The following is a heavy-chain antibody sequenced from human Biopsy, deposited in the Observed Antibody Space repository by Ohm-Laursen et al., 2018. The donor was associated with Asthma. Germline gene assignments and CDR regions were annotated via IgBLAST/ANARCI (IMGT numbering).Heavy chain of an antibody. CDR1: GFTFRNYG. CDR2: IWYDGVNK. D-gene: IGHD6-19*01. CDR3: ARGDSSGWSHYYFDY. V-gene: IGHV3-33*01. Sequence: SLRLSCAASGFTFRNYGMHWVRQAPGKGLEWVAVIWYDGVNKYFADSVKGRFTISRDNSKNTVYLQMNSLRAEDTAVYYCARGDSSGWSHYYFDYWGQGTLVTVSS. J-gene: IGHJ4*02.